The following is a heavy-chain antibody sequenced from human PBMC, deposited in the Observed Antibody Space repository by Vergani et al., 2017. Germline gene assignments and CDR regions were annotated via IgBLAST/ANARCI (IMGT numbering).Heavy chain of an antibody. J-gene: IGHJ5*02. V-gene: IGHV7-4-1*02. CDR3: VRTRSGSCTGGRCYSGWVDP. D-gene: IGHD2-15*01. Sequence: QVQLVQSGSEVKKPGASVKVSCRASGYTFTNYALNWVRQAPGQGLEWMGWINSNSGNPTYAQGFKGRFVFSLDSSVSTSYLQINRLQPEDTAVYYCVRTRSGSCTGGRCYSGWVDPWGQGTLVTVSS. CDR1: GYTFTNYA. CDR2: INSNSGNP.